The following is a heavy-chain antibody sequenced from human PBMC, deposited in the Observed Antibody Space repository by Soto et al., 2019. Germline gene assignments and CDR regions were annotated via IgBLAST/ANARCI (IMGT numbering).Heavy chain of an antibody. D-gene: IGHD2-21*02. CDR3: AALAYCGGDCSDYYYYGMDV. Sequence: GESLKISGTGSGYRFTSYWIGWVRQMPGKGLEWMGIIYPGDSDTRYSPSFQGQVTISADKSISTAYLQWSSLKASDTAMYYCAALAYCGGDCSDYYYYGMDVWGQGTTVTVSS. V-gene: IGHV5-51*01. J-gene: IGHJ6*02. CDR1: GYRFTSYW. CDR2: IYPGDSDT.